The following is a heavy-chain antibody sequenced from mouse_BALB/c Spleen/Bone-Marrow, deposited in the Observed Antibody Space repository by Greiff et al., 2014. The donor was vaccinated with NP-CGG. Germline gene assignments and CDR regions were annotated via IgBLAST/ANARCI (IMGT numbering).Heavy chain of an antibody. D-gene: IGHD1-1*01. CDR1: GYSFTGYT. CDR2: INPYNGGT. CDR3: ARGDYYGSSSFAY. J-gene: IGHJ3*01. V-gene: IGHV1-18*01. Sequence: VQLQQSGPELVKPGASVKISCKASGYSFTGYTMNWVKQSHGKNLEWIGLINPYNGGTSYNQKFKGEATLTVDKSSSTAYMELLSLTSEDSAVYYCARGDYYGSSSFAYWGQGTLVTVSA.